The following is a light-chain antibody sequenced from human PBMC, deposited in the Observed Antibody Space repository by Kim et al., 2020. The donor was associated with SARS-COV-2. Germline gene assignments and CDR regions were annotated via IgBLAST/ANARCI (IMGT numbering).Light chain of an antibody. Sequence: SASVGDRVTITCRASQSISSWLAWYQQKPGKAPKLLIYKASSLESGVPSRFSGSGSGTEFTLTISSLQPDDFATYYCQQYNSYPWTFGQGPRWIS. J-gene: IGKJ1*01. V-gene: IGKV1-5*03. CDR2: KAS. CDR3: QQYNSYPWT. CDR1: QSISSW.